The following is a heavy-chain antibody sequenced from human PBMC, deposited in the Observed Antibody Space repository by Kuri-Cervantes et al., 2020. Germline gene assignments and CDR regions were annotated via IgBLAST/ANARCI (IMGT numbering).Heavy chain of an antibody. CDR2: INPSGGST. J-gene: IGHJ4*02. D-gene: IGHD5-18*01. V-gene: IGHV1-46*01. CDR1: GYTFTSYG. Sequence: ASVKVSCKASGYTFTSYGISWVRQAPGQGLEWMGIINPSGGSTSYAQKFQGRVTMTRDTSTSTVYMELSSPRSEDTAVYYCARARIQLRASDYWGQGTLVTVSS. CDR3: ARARIQLRASDY.